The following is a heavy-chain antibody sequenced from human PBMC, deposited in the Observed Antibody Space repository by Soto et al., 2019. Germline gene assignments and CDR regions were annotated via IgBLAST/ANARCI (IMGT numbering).Heavy chain of an antibody. V-gene: IGHV3-74*01. CDR2: INSDGSST. CDR3: ARKSDSSGGGDTADAFDI. CDR1: GFTFSSYW. Sequence: EVQLVESGGGLVQPGGSLRLSCAASGFTFSSYWMHWVRQAPGKGLVWVSRINSDGSSTSYADSVKGRFTISRDNAKNTPYRQINSLTAADTAVYYCARKSDSSGGGDTADAFDIWSQATMVTFSS. D-gene: IGHD6-19*01. J-gene: IGHJ3*02.